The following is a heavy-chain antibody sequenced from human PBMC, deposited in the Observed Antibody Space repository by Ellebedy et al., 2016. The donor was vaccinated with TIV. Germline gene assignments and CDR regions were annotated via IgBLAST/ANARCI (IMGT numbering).Heavy chain of an antibody. D-gene: IGHD3-10*01. J-gene: IGHJ4*02. V-gene: IGHV3-9*01. CDR3: VKAPTNSGRLDY. CDR1: GFTFEDNA. CDR2: ISWNSGAI. Sequence: PGGSLRLSCAASGFTFEDNAMHRVRQAPGKGLEWVSGISWNSGAIGYADSVKGRFTISRDNAKTSLYLQMDSLRVGDTALYYCVKAPTNSGRLDYWGQGTLVTVSS.